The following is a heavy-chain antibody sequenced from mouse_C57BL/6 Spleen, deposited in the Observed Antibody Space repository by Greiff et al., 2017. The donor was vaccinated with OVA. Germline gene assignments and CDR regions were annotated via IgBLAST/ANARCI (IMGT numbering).Heavy chain of an antibody. CDR2: ISTGGGST. J-gene: IGHJ1*03. D-gene: IGHD1-1*01. V-gene: IGHV5-12*01. Sequence: VQLKESGGGLVQPGGSLKLSCAASGFTFSDYYMYWVRQTPEKRLEWVAYISTGGGSTYYPDTVKGRFTISRDNAKNTLYLQMSRLKSEDTAMYYCARRGYYYGSSYWYFDVWGTGTTVTVSS. CDR1: GFTFSDYY. CDR3: ARRGYYYGSSYWYFDV.